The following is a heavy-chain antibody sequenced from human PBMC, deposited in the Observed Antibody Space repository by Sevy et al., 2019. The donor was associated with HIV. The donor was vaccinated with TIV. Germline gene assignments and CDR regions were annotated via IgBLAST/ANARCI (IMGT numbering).Heavy chain of an antibody. CDR3: AREGCTRPHDH. D-gene: IGHD2-8*01. J-gene: IGHJ4*02. CDR2: LSFGCGRI. CDR1: GFNFNIYS. Sequence: GGSLRLSCVASGFNFNIYSMSWVRLAPAKGLEWVSTLSFGCGRINHADSVQGRFTMSRDDSKKTVYLEMNSLRAEDTAVYYCAREGCTRPHDHWGQGTLVTVSS. V-gene: IGHV3-23*01.